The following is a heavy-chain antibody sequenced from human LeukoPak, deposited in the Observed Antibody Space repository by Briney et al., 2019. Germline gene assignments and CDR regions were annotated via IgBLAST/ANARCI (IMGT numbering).Heavy chain of an antibody. CDR1: GFTFSDYY. J-gene: IGHJ4*02. CDR3: ARDQSPVEMATMPDY. CDR2: ISYDGSNK. Sequence: GGSLRLSCAASGFTFSDYYMSWVRQAPGKGLEWVAVISYDGSNKYYADSVKGRFTISRDNSKNTLYLQMNSLRAEDTAVCYCARDQSPVEMATMPDYWGQGTLVTVSS. D-gene: IGHD5-24*01. V-gene: IGHV3-30-3*01.